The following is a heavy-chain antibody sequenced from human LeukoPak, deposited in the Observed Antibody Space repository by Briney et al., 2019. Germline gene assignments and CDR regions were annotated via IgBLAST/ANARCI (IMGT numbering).Heavy chain of an antibody. Sequence: LETLSLTCTVSGGSISSSSYYWGWIRQPPGKGLEWIGSIYYSGSTYYNPSLKSRVTISVDTSKNQFSLKLSSVTAADTAVYYCARYMVRGVIITPQYYYYGMDVWGQGTTVTVSS. CDR3: ARYMVRGVIITPQYYYYGMDV. D-gene: IGHD3-10*01. J-gene: IGHJ6*02. V-gene: IGHV4-39*07. CDR2: IYYSGST. CDR1: GGSISSSSYY.